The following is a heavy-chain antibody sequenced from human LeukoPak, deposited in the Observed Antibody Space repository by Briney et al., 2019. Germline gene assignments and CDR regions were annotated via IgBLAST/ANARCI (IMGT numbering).Heavy chain of an antibody. Sequence: ASVTVSFKSSVYTFNDQYIHWVRQSPGQGLEWMGWINPNSGDTDYAQKFQGRVTMTSDTSISTAYIELTSLTPDDTAVYYCASYSTSSGDAFDIWGQGTLVTVSS. D-gene: IGHD6-6*01. CDR2: INPNSGDT. CDR1: VYTFNDQY. V-gene: IGHV1-2*02. J-gene: IGHJ3*02. CDR3: ASYSTSSGDAFDI.